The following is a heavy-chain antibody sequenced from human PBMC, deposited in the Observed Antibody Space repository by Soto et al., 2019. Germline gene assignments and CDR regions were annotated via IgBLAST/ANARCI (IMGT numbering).Heavy chain of an antibody. V-gene: IGHV3-30*03. CDR1: GFAFSNYG. CDR3: ASGDMVVAAPSYVRFDY. D-gene: IGHD2-15*01. CDR2: ISYHGANK. J-gene: IGHJ4*02. Sequence: GGSLRLSCAASGFAFSNYGMHWLRQAPGKGLEWVSVISYHGANKYYADSVKGRFTISRDNTENTLYLQMTSLRAEDTAMYYCASGDMVVAAPSYVRFDYWGQGTLVTVSS.